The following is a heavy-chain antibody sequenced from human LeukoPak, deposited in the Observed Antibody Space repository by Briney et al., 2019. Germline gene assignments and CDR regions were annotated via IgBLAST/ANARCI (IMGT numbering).Heavy chain of an antibody. CDR1: GFTFSDYY. V-gene: IGHV3-11*01. D-gene: IGHD3-22*01. Sequence: GGSLRLSCAASGFTFSDYYMSWIRQAPGKGLEWVSYISSSGSTIYYADSVKGRFTISRDNAKNSLYLQMNSLRAEHTAVYYCARGPAWDLYSYDSTLNWFDPWGQGTLVTVSS. J-gene: IGHJ5*02. CDR3: ARGPAWDLYSYDSTLNWFDP. CDR2: ISSSGSTI.